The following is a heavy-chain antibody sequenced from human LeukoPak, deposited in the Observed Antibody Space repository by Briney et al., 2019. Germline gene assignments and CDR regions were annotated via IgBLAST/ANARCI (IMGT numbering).Heavy chain of an antibody. CDR1: GFTVSSNY. CDR2: IYSGGST. CDR3: ARDFFPYYSGSYSGVY. J-gene: IGHJ4*02. V-gene: IGHV3-53*01. Sequence: GGSLRLSCAASGFTVSSNYMSWVRQAPGKGLEWVSVIYSGGSTYYADSVKGRFTISRDNSKNTLYLQMNSLRAEDTAVYYCARDFFPYYSGSYSGVYWGQGTLVTVSS. D-gene: IGHD1-26*01.